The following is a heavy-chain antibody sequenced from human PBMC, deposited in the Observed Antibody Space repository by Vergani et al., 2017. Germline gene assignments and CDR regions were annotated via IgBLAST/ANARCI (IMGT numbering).Heavy chain of an antibody. V-gene: IGHV3-48*01. CDR2: ISNSGNTI. Sequence: EVQLLESGGGLVQPGGSLRLSCAASGFTFSSYAMSWVRQAPGKGLEWVSYISNSGNTIEYADSVKGRFSISRDNAKSSLFLQMDSLRAEDTAVYYCARDXRDYNNYPGTFDIWGQGSMVTVSS. CDR3: ARDXRDYNNYPGTFDI. CDR1: GFTFSSYA. J-gene: IGHJ3*02. D-gene: IGHD5-24*01.